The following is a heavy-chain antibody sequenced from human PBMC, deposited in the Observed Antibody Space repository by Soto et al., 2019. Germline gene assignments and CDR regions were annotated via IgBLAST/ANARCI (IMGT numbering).Heavy chain of an antibody. CDR2: IDDTGST. Sequence: SETLSLTCAVYGGSFSGYYWSWIRQSPGKGLEWIGEIDDTGSTNYNPSLKSRVTMSVDTSKNQFYLNLTSVTAADAAVYYCARPRYYSPRIDPWCQGPLVTVSS. V-gene: IGHV4-34*01. CDR3: ARPRYYSPRIDP. CDR1: GGSFSGYY. J-gene: IGHJ5*02. D-gene: IGHD3-10*01.